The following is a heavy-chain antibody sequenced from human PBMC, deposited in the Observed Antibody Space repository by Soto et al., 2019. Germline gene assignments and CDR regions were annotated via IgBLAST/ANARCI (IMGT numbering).Heavy chain of an antibody. D-gene: IGHD3-22*01. J-gene: IGHJ4*02. CDR3: ARVRREYDNSGPVDY. CDR2: IHYSGST. Sequence: SETLSLTCTVSDGSISSNSDYWGWIRQPPGKGLEWIGSIHYSGSTYYNPSLQSRVTISVDTSKNQFSLKLSSVTAADTAVYYCARVRREYDNSGPVDYWGQGTLVTVPQ. V-gene: IGHV4-39*07. CDR1: DGSISSNSDY.